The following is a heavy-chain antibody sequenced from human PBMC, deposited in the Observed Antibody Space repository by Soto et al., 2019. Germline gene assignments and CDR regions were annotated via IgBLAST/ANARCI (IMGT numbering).Heavy chain of an antibody. J-gene: IGHJ4*02. CDR2: LSSGSDYI. D-gene: IGHD5-12*01. V-gene: IGHV3-21*01. CDR3: ARGGIFTGYDK. CDR1: GFTVSGYR. Sequence: EVQLVESGGGLVKPGGSLRLSCTASGFTVSGYRMTWVPQAPGKGLEWVAALSSGSDYIYYADPVKRRFIISRNNAKVSLYLQMTSLRAEDTSVYYCARGGIFTGYDKWGQGTLVTVSS.